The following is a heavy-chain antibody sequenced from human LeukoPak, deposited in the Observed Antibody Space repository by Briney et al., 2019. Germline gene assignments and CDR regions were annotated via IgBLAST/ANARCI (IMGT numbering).Heavy chain of an antibody. V-gene: IGHV3-23*01. J-gene: IGHJ4*02. CDR2: LSGSGGST. Sequence: GGSLRLSCAASGFTFSNYEMNWVRQAPGSGLEWVSGLSGSGGSTFYADSVKGRFTISRDNAKNTLYLQMNSLRPEDTAVYYCAKAYWDTFGWYYFDYWGQGTLVSVSS. CDR3: AKAYWDTFGWYYFDY. D-gene: IGHD3-16*01. CDR1: GFTFSNYE.